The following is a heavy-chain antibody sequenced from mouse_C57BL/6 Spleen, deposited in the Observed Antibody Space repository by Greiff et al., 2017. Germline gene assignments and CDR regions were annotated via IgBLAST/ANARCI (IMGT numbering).Heavy chain of an antibody. CDR3: ASQARRLPLDY. Sequence: VQLQQSGAELVKPGASVKLSCTASGFNITDYYMHWVKQRTEQGLEWIGRIDPEDGETKYAPKFQGKATLTADTSSNTAYLQLSSLTSEDTAVYYCASQARRLPLDYWGQGTTLTVSS. V-gene: IGHV14-2*01. D-gene: IGHD2-1*01. CDR2: IDPEDGET. CDR1: GFNITDYY. J-gene: IGHJ2*01.